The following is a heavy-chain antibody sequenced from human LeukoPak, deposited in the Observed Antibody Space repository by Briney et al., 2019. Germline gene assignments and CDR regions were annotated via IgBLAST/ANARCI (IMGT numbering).Heavy chain of an antibody. D-gene: IGHD6-13*01. V-gene: IGHV1-18*01. CDR1: GYTFTCYG. Sequence: ASVKVSCKASGYTFTCYGISWVRQAPGQGLEWMGWISTYNGNTNYAQKLQGRVTMTTDTSTSTAYMELRSLRSDDTAVYYCARGSGYSSSWPVDYWGQGTLVTVSS. CDR2: ISTYNGNT. CDR3: ARGSGYSSSWPVDY. J-gene: IGHJ4*02.